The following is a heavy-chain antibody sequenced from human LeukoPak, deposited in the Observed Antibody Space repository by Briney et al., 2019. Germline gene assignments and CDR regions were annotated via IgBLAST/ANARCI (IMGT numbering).Heavy chain of an antibody. CDR2: ISYDGSNK. CDR1: GFTFSSYG. CDR3: AREKGVSSSSSIDY. J-gene: IGHJ4*02. Sequence: GGSLRLSCAASGFTFSSYGMHWVRQAPGKGLEWVAVISYDGSNKYYADSVKGRFTISRDNAKNSLYLQMSSLRAEGTAVYYCAREKGVSSSSSIDYWGQGTLVTVSS. V-gene: IGHV3-30*03. D-gene: IGHD6-6*01.